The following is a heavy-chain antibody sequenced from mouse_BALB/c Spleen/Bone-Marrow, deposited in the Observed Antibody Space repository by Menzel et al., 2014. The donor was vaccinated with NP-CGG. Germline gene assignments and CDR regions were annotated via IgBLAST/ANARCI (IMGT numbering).Heavy chain of an antibody. D-gene: IGHD3-3*01. J-gene: IGHJ2*01. V-gene: IGHV1-4*01. CDR2: INPSSGYT. Sequence: QVQLQQSGAELARPGASVWMSCKASGYTFTSYPMNWVKQRPGQGLEWIGYINPSSGYTNYNQKFKDKATLTADKSSSTAYMQLSSLTSEDSAVYYCTRRAAYYFDYWCQGPTLTVSS. CDR3: TRRAAYYFDY. CDR1: GYTFTSYP.